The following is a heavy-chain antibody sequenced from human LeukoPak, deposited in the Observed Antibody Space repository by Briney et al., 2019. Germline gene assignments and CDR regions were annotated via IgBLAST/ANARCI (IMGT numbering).Heavy chain of an antibody. CDR1: GFTFSTYS. CDR3: ARVTVLLWFGETSDYYYMDV. CDR2: ISSSSSYT. Sequence: PGGSLRLSCAASGFTFSTYSMNWVRRAPGKGLEWVSSISSSSSYTYYADSVKGRFTISRDNAKNSLYLQMNSLRAEDTAVYYCARVTVLLWFGETSDYYYMDVWGKGTTVTVSS. D-gene: IGHD3-10*01. V-gene: IGHV3-21*01. J-gene: IGHJ6*03.